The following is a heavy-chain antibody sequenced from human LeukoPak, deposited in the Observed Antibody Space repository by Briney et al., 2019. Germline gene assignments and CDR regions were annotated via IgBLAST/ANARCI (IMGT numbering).Heavy chain of an antibody. CDR2: INSNSGGT. J-gene: IGHJ4*02. CDR1: GYTFTGYY. V-gene: IGHV1-2*02. CDR3: AREIGGYCSSTSCYTDDY. D-gene: IGHD2-2*02. Sequence: ASVKVSCKASGYTFTGYYMHWVGQAPGQGLEWMGWINSNSGGTNYAQKFQGRVTMTRDTSISTAYMELSRLRSDDTAVYYCAREIGGYCSSTSCYTDDYWGQGTLVTVSS.